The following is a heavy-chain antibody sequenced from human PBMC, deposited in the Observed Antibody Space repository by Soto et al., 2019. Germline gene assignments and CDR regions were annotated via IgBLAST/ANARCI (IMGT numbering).Heavy chain of an antibody. CDR1: GFTFSSYG. V-gene: IGHV3-33*01. CDR2: IWYDGSNK. J-gene: IGHJ3*02. D-gene: IGHD6-13*01. CDR3: ARDRASSSWYEGDAFDI. Sequence: QVQLVESGGGVVQPGRSLRLSCAASGFTFSSYGMHWVRQAPGKGLEWVAVIWYDGSNKYYADSVKGRFTISRDNSKNTLYLQMNSLRAEDTAVYYCARDRASSSWYEGDAFDIWGQGTMVTVSS.